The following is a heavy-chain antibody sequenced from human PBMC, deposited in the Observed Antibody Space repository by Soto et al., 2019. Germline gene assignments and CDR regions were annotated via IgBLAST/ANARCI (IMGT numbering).Heavy chain of an antibody. D-gene: IGHD3-22*01. V-gene: IGHV4-59*01. J-gene: IGHJ4*02. CDR3: ASSLSYYDSSGYYPRFDY. CDR1: GGSISSYY. CDR2: IYYSGST. Sequence: QVQLQESGPGLVKPSETLSLTCTVSGGSISSYYWSWIRQPPGRGLEWIGYIYYSGSTNYNPSLKSRVTISVDTSKNQFSLKLSSVTAADTAVYYCASSLSYYDSSGYYPRFDYWGQGTLVTVSS.